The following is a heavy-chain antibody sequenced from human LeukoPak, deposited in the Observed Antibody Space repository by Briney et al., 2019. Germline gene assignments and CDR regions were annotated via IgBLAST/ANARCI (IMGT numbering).Heavy chain of an antibody. CDR2: IWYDGSNK. D-gene: IGHD5-12*01. J-gene: IGHJ3*02. CDR3: ARDSATIEAADAFDT. V-gene: IGHV3-33*01. CDR1: GFTFSSYG. Sequence: GRSLRLSCAASGFTFSSYGMHWVRQAPGKGLEWVAVIWYDGSNKYYADSVKGRFTISRDNSKNTLYLQMNSLRAEDTAVYYCARDSATIEAADAFDTWGQGTMVTVSS.